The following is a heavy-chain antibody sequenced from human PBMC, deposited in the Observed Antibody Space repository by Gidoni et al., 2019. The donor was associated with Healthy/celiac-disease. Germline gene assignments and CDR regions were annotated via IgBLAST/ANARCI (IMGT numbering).Heavy chain of an antibody. V-gene: IGHV1-46*03. CDR3: ARDHPSMTDAFDI. CDR1: GYTFTSYY. Sequence: QVQLVQSGAEVKKPGASVKVSCKASGYTFTSYYMHWVRQAPGQGLEWMGTINPIGGSTSYAQKFQGRVTMTRDTSTSTVYMELISLRSEDTAVYYCARDHPSMTDAFDIWGQGTMVTVSS. CDR2: INPIGGST. D-gene: IGHD3-22*01. J-gene: IGHJ3*02.